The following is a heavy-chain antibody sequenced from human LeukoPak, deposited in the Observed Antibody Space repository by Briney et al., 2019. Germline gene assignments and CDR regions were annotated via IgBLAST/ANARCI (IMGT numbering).Heavy chain of an antibody. Sequence: ASVKVSCKASGYTFTGYYMHWVRQAPGQGLEWMGWINPNSGGTNYEQKFQGRVTMTRDTSISTAYMELSRLRSDDTAVYYCAYDFWSGPGGLFDYWGQGTLVTVSS. CDR2: INPNSGGT. CDR3: AYDFWSGPGGLFDY. D-gene: IGHD3-3*01. CDR1: GYTFTGYY. J-gene: IGHJ4*02. V-gene: IGHV1-2*02.